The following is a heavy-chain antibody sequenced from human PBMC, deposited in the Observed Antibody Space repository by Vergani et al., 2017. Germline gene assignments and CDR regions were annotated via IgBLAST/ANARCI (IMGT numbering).Heavy chain of an antibody. CDR3: AGGHRRVGYFDY. D-gene: IGHD1-14*01. CDR1: GGTFSSYT. Sequence: QVQLVQSGAEVKKPGSSVKVSCKASGGTFSSYTISWVRQAPGQGLEWMGRIIPILGIANYAQKFQGRVTITADKSTSTAYMELSSLRSEDTAVYYCAGGHRRVGYFDYWGQGTPVTVSS. CDR2: IIPILGIA. V-gene: IGHV1-69*02. J-gene: IGHJ4*02.